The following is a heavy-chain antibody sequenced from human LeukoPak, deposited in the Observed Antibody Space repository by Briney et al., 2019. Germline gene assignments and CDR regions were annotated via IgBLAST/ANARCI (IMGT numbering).Heavy chain of an antibody. CDR2: INHSGTS. J-gene: IGHJ6*02. Sequence: SETLSLTCAVYGGSFSDYYWNWIRQPPGKGLEWIGEINHSGTSNYNPSLKSRVTISVDAPKNQFSLKLSSVTAADTAVYYCAREIPIAAAGTMSYYYYGMDVWGQGTTVTVSS. V-gene: IGHV4-34*01. CDR1: GGSFSDYY. D-gene: IGHD6-13*01. CDR3: AREIPIAAAGTMSYYYYGMDV.